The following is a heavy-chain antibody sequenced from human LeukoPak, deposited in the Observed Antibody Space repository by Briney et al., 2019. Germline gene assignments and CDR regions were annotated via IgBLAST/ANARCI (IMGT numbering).Heavy chain of an antibody. CDR1: GGSFSGYY. CDR3: ARDHGYSSGWYFDY. D-gene: IGHD6-19*01. Sequence: PSETLSLTCVVYGGSFSGYYWSWIRQPPGKGLEWIGYIYYSGSTNYNPSLKSRVTMSVDTSKNQFSLKLSSVTAADTAVYYCARDHGYSSGWYFDYWGQGTLVTVSS. J-gene: IGHJ4*02. V-gene: IGHV4-59*01. CDR2: IYYSGST.